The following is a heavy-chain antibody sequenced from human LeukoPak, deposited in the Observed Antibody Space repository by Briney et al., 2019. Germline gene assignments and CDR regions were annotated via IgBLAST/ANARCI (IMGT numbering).Heavy chain of an antibody. Sequence: ASVKVSCKVSGYTLTELSMHWVRQAPGKGLEWMGGFDPEGGETIYAQKFQGRVTMTEDTSTDTAYMELSSLRSEDTAVYYCATVGYCSSTSCSDYYGMDVWGQGTTVTVSS. CDR2: FDPEGGET. CDR1: GYTLTELS. CDR3: ATVGYCSSTSCSDYYGMDV. J-gene: IGHJ6*02. D-gene: IGHD2-2*01. V-gene: IGHV1-24*01.